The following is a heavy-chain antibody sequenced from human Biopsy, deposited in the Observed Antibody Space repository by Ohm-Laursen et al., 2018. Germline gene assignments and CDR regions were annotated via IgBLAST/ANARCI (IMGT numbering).Heavy chain of an antibody. CDR2: MNPNCGKT. CDR3: AIEGGTYSKPFDY. V-gene: IGHV1-8*01. Sequence: DSVQVSCQASGYTFISYDIDWVRQAPGQGLEWMGWMNPNCGKTGYAQKFQGRVTITTNTSVNTAYMELSSLTFEDTAVYYCAIEGGTYSKPFDYWGQGSQVIVSS. D-gene: IGHD1-26*01. CDR1: GYTFISYD. J-gene: IGHJ4*02.